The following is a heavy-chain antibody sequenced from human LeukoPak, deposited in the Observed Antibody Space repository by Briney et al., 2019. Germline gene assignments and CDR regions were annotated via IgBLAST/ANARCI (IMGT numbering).Heavy chain of an antibody. J-gene: IGHJ4*02. CDR3: ARDNGVAGDHY. V-gene: IGHV3-53*01. CDR1: GLTFSSYA. CDR2: TYSGGST. D-gene: IGHD3-16*01. Sequence: GGSLRLSCAASGLTFSSYAMSWVRQAPGKGLEWVSVTYSGGSTYYADSVKGRFTISRDNSKNTLYLQMNSLRAEDTAVYYCARDNGVAGDHYWGQGTLVTVSS.